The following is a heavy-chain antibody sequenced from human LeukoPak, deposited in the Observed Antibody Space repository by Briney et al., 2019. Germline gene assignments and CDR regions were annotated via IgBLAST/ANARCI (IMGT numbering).Heavy chain of an antibody. Sequence: ASVKVSCKASGYTFTSYGISWVRQAPGQGLEWMGWISAYNGNTNYAQKLQGRVTMTTDTSTSTAYMELRSLRSDDTAVYYCARALGQQLAPYYYYYGMDVWGQGTTVTVSS. D-gene: IGHD6-13*01. CDR2: ISAYNGNT. V-gene: IGHV1-18*01. CDR1: GYTFTSYG. CDR3: ARALGQQLAPYYYYYGMDV. J-gene: IGHJ6*02.